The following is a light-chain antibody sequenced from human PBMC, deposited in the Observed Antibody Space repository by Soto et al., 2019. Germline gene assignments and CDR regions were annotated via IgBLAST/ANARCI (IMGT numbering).Light chain of an antibody. CDR1: QDVSRY. Sequence: QLTQSPSSLSASVGDRVTITCRASQDVSRYLAWYQQKAGKAPKLLIYGASTLQSGVPSRFSGFGSGTEFTLTISSLQHEDFATYHCHPLQRTPFTFGHGTTVDV. V-gene: IGKV1-9*01. J-gene: IGKJ3*01. CDR2: GAS. CDR3: HPLQRTPFT.